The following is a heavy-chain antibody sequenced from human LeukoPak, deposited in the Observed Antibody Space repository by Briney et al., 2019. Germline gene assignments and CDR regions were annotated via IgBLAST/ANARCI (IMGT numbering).Heavy chain of an antibody. D-gene: IGHD4-17*01. CDR2: IYHSGNT. CDR1: GYSISSGYY. Sequence: SETLSLTCTVSGYSISSGYYWGWSRQPPGKGQEWIGSIYHSGNTYYNPSLKSRVTISVDTSKNPFSLKLSSVTAADTAVYYCARGATVTLFDYWGQGTLVTVSS. CDR3: ARGATVTLFDY. J-gene: IGHJ4*02. V-gene: IGHV4-38-2*02.